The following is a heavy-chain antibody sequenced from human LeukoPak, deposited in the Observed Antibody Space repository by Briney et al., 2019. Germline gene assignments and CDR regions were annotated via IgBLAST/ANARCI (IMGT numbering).Heavy chain of an antibody. CDR3: ARGLAGYYDSSGYYPPGDY. V-gene: IGHV3-21*01. Sequence: PGGSLRLSCAASGFTFSSYSMNWVRQAPGKGLEWVSSISSSSSSYIYYADSVKGRFTISRDNAKNSLYLQMNSLRAEDTAVYYCARGLAGYYDSSGYYPPGDYWGQGTLVTVSS. D-gene: IGHD3-22*01. CDR2: ISSSSSSYI. CDR1: GFTFSSYS. J-gene: IGHJ4*02.